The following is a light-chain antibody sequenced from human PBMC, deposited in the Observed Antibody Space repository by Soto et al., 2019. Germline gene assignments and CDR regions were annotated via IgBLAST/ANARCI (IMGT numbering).Light chain of an antibody. J-gene: IGLJ2*01. CDR2: DSH. V-gene: IGLV1-51*01. CDR1: DSNIGDNY. CDR3: GTWDSSLSVVI. Sequence: QSVLTQPPSVSAAPGQKVTISCSGSDSNIGDNYVYWYQQLPGMAPKLLIYDSHRRPSGIPDRFSGSKSGTSATLGITGLQTGDEADYYCGTWDSSLSVVIFGGGTKVTVL.